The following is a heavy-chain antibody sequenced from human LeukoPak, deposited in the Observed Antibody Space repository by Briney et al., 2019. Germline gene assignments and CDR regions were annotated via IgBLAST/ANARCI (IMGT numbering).Heavy chain of an antibody. J-gene: IGHJ4*02. CDR2: IRYDGSNK. D-gene: IGHD6-6*01. V-gene: IGHV3-30*02. Sequence: PGGSLRLSCAASGFTFSSYGMHWVRQAPGKGLEWVAFIRYDGSNKYYADSVKGRFTISRDNSKNTLYLQMNSLRAEDTAVYYCAKDFEYSSSSPDYCGQGTLVTVSS. CDR1: GFTFSSYG. CDR3: AKDFEYSSSSPDY.